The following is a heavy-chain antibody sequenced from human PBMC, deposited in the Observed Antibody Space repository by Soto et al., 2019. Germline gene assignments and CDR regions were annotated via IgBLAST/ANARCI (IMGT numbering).Heavy chain of an antibody. Sequence: GFLILSCAVSGLSFTNAWMTWVLQAPGKGLEWVGRIKSKVDGGTADYAAPVKGRFTISRDDSQKTLYLQMNSLKTEDTAVYYGTTDPIVVVPSARDIWGQGTMVSVSS. CDR2: IKSKVDGGTA. CDR3: TTDPIVVVPSARDI. CDR1: GLSFTNAW. V-gene: IGHV3-15*01. D-gene: IGHD2-2*01. J-gene: IGHJ3*02.